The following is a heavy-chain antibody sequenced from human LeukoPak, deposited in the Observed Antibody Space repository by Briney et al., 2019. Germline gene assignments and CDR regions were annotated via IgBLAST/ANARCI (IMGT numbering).Heavy chain of an antibody. D-gene: IGHD2-15*01. CDR1: GFTFSSYG. J-gene: IGHJ6*02. CDR2: ISYDGSNK. Sequence: GGSLRLSCAASGFTFSSYGMHWVRQAPGKGLEWVAVISYDGSNKYYADSVKGRFTISRDNSKNTLYLQMNSLRAEDTAVYYCAKGSGYCSGGSCYSSYYGMDVWGQGTTVTVSS. CDR3: AKGSGYCSGGSCYSSYYGMDV. V-gene: IGHV3-30*18.